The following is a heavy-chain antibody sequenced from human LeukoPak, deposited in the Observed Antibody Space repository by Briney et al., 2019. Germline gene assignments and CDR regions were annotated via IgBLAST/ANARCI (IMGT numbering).Heavy chain of an antibody. CDR1: GYSISRGYS. CDR3: ARFDHVWETHGMDAFDS. D-gene: IGHD3-16*01. J-gene: IGHJ3*01. CDR2: MYHSEST. Sequence: PSETLSLTCAVSGYSISRGYSWGWIRQPPGKGLEWIGNMYHSESTHYNPSLKSRATISPDTSKNQFSLKLTSVTASDTAVYYCARFDHVWETHGMDAFDSWGQGTMVTVSS. V-gene: IGHV4-38-2*01.